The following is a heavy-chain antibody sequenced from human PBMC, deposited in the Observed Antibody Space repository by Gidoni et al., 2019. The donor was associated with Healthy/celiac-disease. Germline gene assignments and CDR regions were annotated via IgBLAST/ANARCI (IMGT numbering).Heavy chain of an antibody. CDR1: GGSISSSSYY. V-gene: IGHV4-39*07. D-gene: IGHD2-21*02. CDR2: IYYSGST. Sequence: QLQLQESGPGLVKPSETLSLTCTVSGGSISSSSYYWGWIRQPPGKGLEWIGSIYYSGSTYYNPSLKSRVTISVDTSKNQFSLKLSSVTAADTAVYYCARGPATAVGFDYWGQGTLVTVSS. J-gene: IGHJ4*02. CDR3: ARGPATAVGFDY.